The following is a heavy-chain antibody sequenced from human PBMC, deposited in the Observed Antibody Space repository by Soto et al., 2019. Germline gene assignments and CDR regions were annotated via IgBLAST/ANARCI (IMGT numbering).Heavy chain of an antibody. D-gene: IGHD4-4*01. Sequence: GASVKVSCKASGYTFTSFDINWVRQATGQGLEWMGWMNPNSGDTGYAQRFQGRVTMTRNTSISTAYMELSSLKSEDTAVYYCARAPSNYGRGTNWFDPWGQGTLVTVSS. CDR2: MNPNSGDT. V-gene: IGHV1-8*01. CDR3: ARAPSNYGRGTNWFDP. CDR1: GYTFTSFD. J-gene: IGHJ5*02.